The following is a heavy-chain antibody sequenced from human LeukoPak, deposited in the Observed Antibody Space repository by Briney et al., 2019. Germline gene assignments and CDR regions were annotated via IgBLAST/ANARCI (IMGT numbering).Heavy chain of an antibody. V-gene: IGHV1-2*02. CDR2: INPNSGGT. J-gene: IGHJ4*02. Sequence: GASVKVSCKASGYTFTDYYIHWVRQAPGQGLEWMGWINPNSGGTNYAQRFQGRVTMTRDTSISTAYMELSRLRSDDTAVYYCARGIYCSSTSCYQIPRDYWGQGTLVTVSS. CDR1: GYTFTDYY. CDR3: ARGIYCSSTSCYQIPRDY. D-gene: IGHD2-2*01.